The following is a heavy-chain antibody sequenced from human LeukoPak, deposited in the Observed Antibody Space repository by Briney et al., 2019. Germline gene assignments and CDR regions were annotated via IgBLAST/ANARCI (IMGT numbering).Heavy chain of an antibody. D-gene: IGHD5-18*01. CDR2: IYYSGGT. J-gene: IGHJ4*02. CDR1: GGSISGYF. Sequence: PSETLSLTCTVSGGSISGYFWSWIRQPPGKGLEWIGYIYYSGGTNYNPSLKSRVTISVDTSKNQFSLKLSSVTAADTAVYYCARTPRYSYGSNWGQGTLVTVSS. V-gene: IGHV4-59*08. CDR3: ARTPRYSYGSN.